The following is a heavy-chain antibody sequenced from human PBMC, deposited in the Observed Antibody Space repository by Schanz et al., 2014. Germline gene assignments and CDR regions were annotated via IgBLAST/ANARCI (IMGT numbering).Heavy chain of an antibody. V-gene: IGHV3-7*01. CDR1: GFSFVDAW. D-gene: IGHD6-6*01. CDR3: AKGSMAARPLLPTDYYFYGTDI. J-gene: IGHJ6*02. Sequence: EVQVVESGGGLVQPGGSLRLSCAASGFSFVDAWMSWVRQAPGRGLEWVATIKKDGSGKYNADAVKGRFTISRDNAENYVYLEMKSLRAEDTAVYYRAKGSMAARPLLPTDYYFYGTDIWGPGTTATVSS. CDR2: IKKDGSGK.